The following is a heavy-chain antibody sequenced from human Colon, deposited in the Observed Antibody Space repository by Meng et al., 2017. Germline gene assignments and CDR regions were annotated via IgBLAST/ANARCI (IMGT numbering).Heavy chain of an antibody. Sequence: EGQLVEAGGGLVKPGGSLRPLFEASGFSFRSFGMNWVRQAPGKGLEWVSGISGSGGNTFYADSVKGRFTISRDTSKNTVYLQMNSLRVADTALYYCARLRYFGESPTDYWGQGTLVTVSS. D-gene: IGHD3-10*01. V-gene: IGHV3-23*04. J-gene: IGHJ4*02. CDR3: ARLRYFGESPTDY. CDR1: GFSFRSFG. CDR2: ISGSGGNT.